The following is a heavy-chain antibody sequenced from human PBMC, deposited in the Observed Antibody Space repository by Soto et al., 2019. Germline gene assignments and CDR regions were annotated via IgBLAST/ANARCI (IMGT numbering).Heavy chain of an antibody. D-gene: IGHD2-15*01. CDR1: GGSFSGYY. Sequence: QVQLQQWGAGLLKPSETLSLTCAVYGGSFSGYYWSWIRQPPGKGLEWIGEINHSGSTNYNPSLKSRVTIPVDTSKNQFSLKLSSVTAADTAVYYCARGRGNIVVVVAANAMDVWGQGTTVTVSS. V-gene: IGHV4-34*01. J-gene: IGHJ6*02. CDR3: ARGRGNIVVVVAANAMDV. CDR2: INHSGST.